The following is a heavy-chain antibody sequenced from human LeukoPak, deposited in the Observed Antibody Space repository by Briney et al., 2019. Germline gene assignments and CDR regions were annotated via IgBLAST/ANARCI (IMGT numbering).Heavy chain of an antibody. Sequence: PSETLSLTCAVNGGSFSGYYWSWIRQPPGKGLEWIGEINHSGSTNYNPSLKSRVTISVDTSKNQFSLKLSSVTAADTAVYYCARLGATRGYYYYYMDVWGKGTTVTITS. CDR3: ARLGATRGYYYYYMDV. V-gene: IGHV4-34*01. J-gene: IGHJ6*03. CDR1: GGSFSGYY. CDR2: INHSGST. D-gene: IGHD1-26*01.